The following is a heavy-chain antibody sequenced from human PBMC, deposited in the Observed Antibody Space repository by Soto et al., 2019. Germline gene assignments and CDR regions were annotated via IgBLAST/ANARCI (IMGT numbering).Heavy chain of an antibody. CDR1: GGSISSSSYY. CDR2: IYYSGST. J-gene: IGHJ4*02. V-gene: IGHV4-39*01. Sequence: QLQLQESGPGLVKPSETLSLTCTVSGGSISSSSYYWGWIRQPPGKGLEWIGSIYYSGSTYYNPSLKSRVTISVDTSKNQFSLKLSSVTAADTAVYYCASRPDTAMVTSFDYWGQGTLVTVSS. CDR3: ASRPDTAMVTSFDY. D-gene: IGHD5-18*01.